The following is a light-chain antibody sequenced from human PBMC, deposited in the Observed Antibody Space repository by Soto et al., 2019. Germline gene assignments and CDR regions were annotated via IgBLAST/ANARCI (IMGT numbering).Light chain of an antibody. CDR3: ETWDENLNARV. Sequence: QSVLTQPPSVSEAPRQRVTISCSGSSSNIGNNAVNWYQQLPGKAPKLLVYYDDMLSSGVSDRFSGYKSGTSASLAISGLQPEDEADYYCETWDENLNARVFGGGTKLTVL. J-gene: IGLJ3*02. V-gene: IGLV1-36*01. CDR1: SSNIGNNA. CDR2: YDD.